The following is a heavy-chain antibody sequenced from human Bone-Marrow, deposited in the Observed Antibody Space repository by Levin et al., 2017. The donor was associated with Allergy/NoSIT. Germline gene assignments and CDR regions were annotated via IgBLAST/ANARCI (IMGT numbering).Heavy chain of an antibody. V-gene: IGHV3-23*01. CDR2: ISGSGGST. CDR3: ANLHYGATTVRYYFDY. Sequence: GGSLRLSCAASGFTFSSYAMSWVRQAPGKGLEWVSAISGSGGSTYYADSVKGRFTISRDNSKNTLYLQMNSLRAEDTAVYYCANLHYGATTVRYYFDYWGQGTLVTVSS. CDR1: GFTFSSYA. J-gene: IGHJ4*02. D-gene: IGHD1-26*01.